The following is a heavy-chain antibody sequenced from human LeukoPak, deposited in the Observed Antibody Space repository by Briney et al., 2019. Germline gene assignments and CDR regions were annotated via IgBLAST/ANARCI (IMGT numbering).Heavy chain of an antibody. CDR3: SSEGLRSPASFDY. V-gene: IGHV3-48*03. CDR2: ISSSGSTI. CDR1: GFTFSSYE. J-gene: IGHJ4*02. D-gene: IGHD5-12*01. Sequence: QPGGSLRLSCAASGFTFSSYEMNWVRQAPGKGLEWVSYISSSGSTIYYADSVKGRFTISRDNAKNSLYLQMNSLRAEDTAVYYCSSEGLRSPASFDYWGQGTLVTVSS.